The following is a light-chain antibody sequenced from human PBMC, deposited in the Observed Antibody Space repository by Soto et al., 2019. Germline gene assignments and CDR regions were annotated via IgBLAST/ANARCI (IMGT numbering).Light chain of an antibody. CDR1: SSDVGGYNY. J-gene: IGLJ2*01. V-gene: IGLV2-8*01. CDR3: NSYAGSNNLV. Sequence: QSALTQPPSASGSPGQSVTISCTGTSSDVGGYNYVSWYQQHPGKAPKLMIYEVNKRPSGVPDRFSGSKSGNTASLTVSGLQADDEADYYCNSYAGSNNLVFGGGTKLTVL. CDR2: EVN.